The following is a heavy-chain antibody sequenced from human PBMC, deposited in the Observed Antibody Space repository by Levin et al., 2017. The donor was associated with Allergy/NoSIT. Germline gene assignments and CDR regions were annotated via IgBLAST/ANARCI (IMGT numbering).Heavy chain of an antibody. CDR3: ARYEGGRGYCSSTSCYGIVDI. V-gene: IGHV5-10-1*01. J-gene: IGHJ3*02. Sequence: KVSCKGSGYSFTSYWISWVRQMPGKGLEWMGRIDPSDSYTNYSPSFQGHVTISADKSISTAYLQWSSLKASDTAMYYCARYEGGRGYCSSTSCYGIVDIWGQGTMVTVSS. CDR1: GYSFTSYW. CDR2: IDPSDSYT. D-gene: IGHD2-2*01.